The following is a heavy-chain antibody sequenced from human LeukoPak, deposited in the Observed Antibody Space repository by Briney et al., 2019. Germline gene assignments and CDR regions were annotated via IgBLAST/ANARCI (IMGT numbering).Heavy chain of an antibody. V-gene: IGHV3-7*02. CDR2: IKQDGSEK. CDR1: GFTFSSYW. D-gene: IGHD6-13*01. J-gene: IGHJ4*02. CDR3: AKSTGYSTTGRDFDS. Sequence: GGSLRLSCAASGFTFSSYWMTWVRQAPGKGLEWVANIKQDGSEKYYVDSVKGRFTISRDNAKNSLYLQMNSLRAEDTAVYYCAKSTGYSTTGRDFDSWGRGTLVTVSS.